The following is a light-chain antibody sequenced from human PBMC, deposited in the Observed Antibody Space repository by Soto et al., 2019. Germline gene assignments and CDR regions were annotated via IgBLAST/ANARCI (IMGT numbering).Light chain of an antibody. CDR3: QQSYTTPVT. V-gene: IGKV3-15*01. CDR2: GAS. J-gene: IGKJ5*01. Sequence: EIVMTQSPATLSVSPGERATLSCRASQSVSSNLAWYQQKPGQAPTLVIYGASARATGIPARFSGSGSGTDFALTITSLQPEDFATYYCQQSYTTPVTFGQGTRLEIK. CDR1: QSVSSN.